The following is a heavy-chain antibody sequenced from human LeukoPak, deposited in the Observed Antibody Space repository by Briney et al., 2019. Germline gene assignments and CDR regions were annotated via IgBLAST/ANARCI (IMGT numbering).Heavy chain of an antibody. CDR1: GYSISSGYY. Sequence: SETLSLTCSVPGYSISSGYYWGWIRQPPGKGLEWIGSIYHSGSTYYNPSLKSRVTISVDTSKNQFSLKLSSVTAADTAVYYCARDPDIVVVPAADWGQGTLVTVSS. D-gene: IGHD2-2*01. CDR2: IYHSGST. V-gene: IGHV4-38-2*02. CDR3: ARDPDIVVVPAAD. J-gene: IGHJ4*02.